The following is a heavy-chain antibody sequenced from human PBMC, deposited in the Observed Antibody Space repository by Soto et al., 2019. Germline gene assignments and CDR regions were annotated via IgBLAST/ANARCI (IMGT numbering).Heavy chain of an antibody. Sequence: QLQLQESGPGLVKPSETLSLTCTVSGGSISSSSYYWGWIRQPPGKGLEWIGSIYYSGSTYYNPSLKSRVTIYIATSKNQFSLKLSSVTAADTDVYYCARHPSHQLEPGLALDYWGQGTLVTVSS. J-gene: IGHJ4*02. V-gene: IGHV4-39*01. CDR3: ARHPSHQLEPGLALDY. CDR1: GGSISSSSYY. D-gene: IGHD1-1*01. CDR2: IYYSGST.